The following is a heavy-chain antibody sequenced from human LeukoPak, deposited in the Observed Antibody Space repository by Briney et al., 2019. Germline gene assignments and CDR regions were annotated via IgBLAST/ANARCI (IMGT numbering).Heavy chain of an antibody. D-gene: IGHD4-17*01. Sequence: GGSQRLSCAASGFTFSSYWMSWVRQAPGKGLEWVANIKQGGSDIYYVDSVKGRFTISRDDAKNSLYLQMSSLRAEDTAVYYCARGPNFGDYVDFLDYWGQGALVTVSS. CDR3: ARGPNFGDYVDFLDY. CDR2: IKQGGSDI. CDR1: GFTFSSYW. J-gene: IGHJ4*02. V-gene: IGHV3-7*01.